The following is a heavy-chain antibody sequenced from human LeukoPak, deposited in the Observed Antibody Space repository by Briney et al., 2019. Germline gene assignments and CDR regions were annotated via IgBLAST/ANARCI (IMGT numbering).Heavy chain of an antibody. Sequence: VASAKVSCKASGYTFTGYYMHWVRQAPGQGLEWMGGIIPIFGTANYAQKFQGRVTITADESTSTAYMELSSLRSEDTAAYYCASLIAAAGPSYYYYGMDVWGQGTTVTVSS. J-gene: IGHJ6*02. CDR3: ASLIAAAGPSYYYYGMDV. CDR1: GYTFTGYY. CDR2: IIPIFGTA. D-gene: IGHD6-13*01. V-gene: IGHV1-69*13.